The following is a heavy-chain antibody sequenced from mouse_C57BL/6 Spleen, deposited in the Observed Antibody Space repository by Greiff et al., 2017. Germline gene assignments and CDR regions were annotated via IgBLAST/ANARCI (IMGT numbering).Heavy chain of an antibody. CDR1: GYTFTDYN. Sequence: VQLQQSGPELVKPGASVKMSCKASGYTFTDYNMHWVKQSHGKSLEWIGYIKPNNGGTSYNQKFKGKATLTVNKSSSTAYMELRSLTSEDSAVYYCAKGENYGSLFDYWGQGTTLTVSS. CDR3: AKGENYGSLFDY. V-gene: IGHV1-22*01. D-gene: IGHD1-1*01. J-gene: IGHJ2*01. CDR2: IKPNNGGT.